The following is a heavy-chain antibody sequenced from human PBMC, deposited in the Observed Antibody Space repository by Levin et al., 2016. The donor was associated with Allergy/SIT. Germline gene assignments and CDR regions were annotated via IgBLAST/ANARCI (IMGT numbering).Heavy chain of an antibody. CDR2: IGGDGGRG. V-gene: IGHV3-23*01. D-gene: IGHD3-22*01. CDR3: AKGKDYYDSTGYSHFDY. Sequence: GESLKISCVASGFIFGNYGMSWVRQAPGKGLEWVAGIGGDGGRGEYADSVKGRFTISRDNSKNIVYLQMNSLRAGDTAVYYCAKGKDYYDSTGYSHFDYWGQGILVTVSS. CDR1: GFIFGNYG. J-gene: IGHJ4*02.